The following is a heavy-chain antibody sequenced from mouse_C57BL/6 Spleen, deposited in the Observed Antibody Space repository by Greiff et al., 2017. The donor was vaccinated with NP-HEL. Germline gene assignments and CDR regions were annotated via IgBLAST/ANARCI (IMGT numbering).Heavy chain of an antibody. CDR3: ARWLLQDWYFDV. J-gene: IGHJ1*03. Sequence: QVQLQQPGAELVKPGASVKLSCKASGYTFTSYWMHWVKQRPGQGLEWIGMIHPNSGSTNYNEKFKSKATLTVDKSSSTAYMQLSSLTSEDSAVYYCARWLLQDWYFDVWGTGTTVTVSS. CDR2: IHPNSGST. CDR1: GYTFTSYW. D-gene: IGHD2-3*01. V-gene: IGHV1-64*01.